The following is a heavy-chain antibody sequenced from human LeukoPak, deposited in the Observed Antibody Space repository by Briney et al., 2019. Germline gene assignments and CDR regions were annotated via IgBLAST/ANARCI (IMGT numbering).Heavy chain of an antibody. CDR3: ARDKYGELQGDFDY. D-gene: IGHD1-7*01. J-gene: IGHJ4*02. V-gene: IGHV1-69*13. Sequence: SVKVSCKASGGTFSSYAISWVRQAPGQGLEWMGGIIPIFGTANYAQKFQGRVTITADESTSTAYMELSSLRSEDTAVYYCARDKYGELQGDFDYWGQGTLVTVPS. CDR2: IIPIFGTA. CDR1: GGTFSSYA.